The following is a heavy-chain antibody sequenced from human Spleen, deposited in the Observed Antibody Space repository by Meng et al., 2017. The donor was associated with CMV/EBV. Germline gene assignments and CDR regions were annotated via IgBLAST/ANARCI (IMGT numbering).Heavy chain of an antibody. J-gene: IGHJ4*02. CDR3: ASRPPGFDH. V-gene: IGHV4-38-2*02. Sequence: SETLSLTCIVSGYSINSGYSWGWIRQPPGKGLEWIGHIYRSGSSYYNPSLKSRVTISVDTSKNQFSLKLSSVTAADTAVYYCASRPPGFDHWGQGTLVTVSS. CDR1: GYSINSGYS. CDR2: IYRSGSS.